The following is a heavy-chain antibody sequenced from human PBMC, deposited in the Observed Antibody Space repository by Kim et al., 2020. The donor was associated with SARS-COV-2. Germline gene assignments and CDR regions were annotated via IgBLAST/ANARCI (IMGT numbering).Heavy chain of an antibody. CDR1: GESFSGYQ. CDR2: INQSGST. D-gene: IGHD3-3*01. V-gene: IGHV4-34*01. J-gene: IGHJ6*03. Sequence: SETLSLTCAVFGESFSGYQWTWVRRRPGKGLEWVGEINQSGSTNYNPSLKTRVTISSDTSKNQFSLKVTSLTAADTAVYYCARGRVGVVPSPVLGLGPFWKHYYMDVWGGGVTVAVSS. CDR3: ARGRVGVVPSPVLGLGPFWKHYYMDV.